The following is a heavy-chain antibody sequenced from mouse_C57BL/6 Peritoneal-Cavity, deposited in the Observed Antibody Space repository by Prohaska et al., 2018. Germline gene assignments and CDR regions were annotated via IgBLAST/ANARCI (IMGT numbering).Heavy chain of an antibody. J-gene: IGHJ4*01. D-gene: IGHD1-1*01. CDR1: GYAFSSSW. Sequence: SVKISCKASGYAFSSSWMNWVKQRPGKGLEWIGRIYPGDGDTNYNGKLKGKATLTADKSSSTAYMQLSSLTSEDSAVYFCARSLITTVDYWGQGTSVTVSS. CDR3: ARSLITTVDY. V-gene: IGHV1-82*01. CDR2: IYPGDGDT.